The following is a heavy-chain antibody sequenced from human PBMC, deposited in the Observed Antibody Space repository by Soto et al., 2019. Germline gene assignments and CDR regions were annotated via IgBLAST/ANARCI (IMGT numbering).Heavy chain of an antibody. CDR3: ARDREGGHFDY. CDR1: GGTFSSYT. V-gene: IGHV1-69*08. Sequence: QVQLVQSGAEVKKPGSSVKVSCKASGGTFSSYTISWVRQAPGQGLEWMGRIIPILGIANYAQKFQGRVTITADKSTSTAHMELSSLRSEDTAVYYCARDREGGHFDYWGQGTLVTVSS. D-gene: IGHD1-26*01. CDR2: IIPILGIA. J-gene: IGHJ4*02.